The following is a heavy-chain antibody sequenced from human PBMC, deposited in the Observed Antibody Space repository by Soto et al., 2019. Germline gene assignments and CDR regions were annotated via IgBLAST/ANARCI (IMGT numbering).Heavy chain of an antibody. CDR1: GFTFSDYY. CDR3: VKERADFVTVPHATSGMDV. D-gene: IGHD2-15*01. CDR2: IGGRGSPQ. V-gene: IGHV3-11*01. J-gene: IGHJ6*02. Sequence: QVQLVESGGSLAKPGGSLRLSCAASGFTFSDYYVTWLRQAPGRGLEWLGYIGGRGSPQRYADSVKGRFTISRDNAKNTLYLQVNTLTVDDTAVYYCVKERADFVTVPHATSGMDVWGPGTTVTVSS.